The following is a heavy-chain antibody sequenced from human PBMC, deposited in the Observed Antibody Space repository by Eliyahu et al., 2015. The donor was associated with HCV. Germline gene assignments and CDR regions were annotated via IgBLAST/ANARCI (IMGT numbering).Heavy chain of an antibody. D-gene: IGHD4-17*01. V-gene: IGHV1-69*01. CDR1: GVTYISYS. Sequence: EVKKPGSSVKVSCKASGVTYISYSITWVRQAPGQGLEWMGGINPIYDTTVYAQKFQGRITITADESTSTTYMELSSLKSEDTANLYFCATLGDYRDLYSWGQGTLVTVSS. CDR2: INPIYDTT. CDR3: ATLGDYRDLYS. J-gene: IGHJ4*02.